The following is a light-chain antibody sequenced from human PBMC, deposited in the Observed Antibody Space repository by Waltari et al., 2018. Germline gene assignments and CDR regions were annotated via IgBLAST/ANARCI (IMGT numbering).Light chain of an antibody. V-gene: IGKV3-20*01. J-gene: IGKJ1*01. Sequence: EVVLTQSPGTLSLSPGEGATLSCRASQSISHYLAWYQQKPGQAPRLLIYHASSRATGIPDRFSGSGSGTDFSLTINRLEPEDFAVYYCQHYVNLPATFGQGTKVEIK. CDR3: QHYVNLPAT. CDR2: HAS. CDR1: QSISHY.